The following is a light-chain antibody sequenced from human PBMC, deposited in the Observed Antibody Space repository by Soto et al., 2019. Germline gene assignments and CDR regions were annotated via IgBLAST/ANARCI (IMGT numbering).Light chain of an antibody. J-gene: IGKJ4*01. V-gene: IGKV1-5*01. CDR3: QQYNGYSLT. CDR1: QSISSW. CDR2: DAS. Sequence: DIQMTQSPSTLSAFVGDRVTITCRASQSISSWLAWYQQKPGKAPMLLIYDASSLESGVPSRFSGGGSGTEFTLTISSLQPDDFATYYCQQYNGYSLTFGGGTKVEIK.